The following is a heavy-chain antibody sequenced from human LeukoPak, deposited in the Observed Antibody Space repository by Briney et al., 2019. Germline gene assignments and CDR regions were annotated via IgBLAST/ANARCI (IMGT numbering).Heavy chain of an antibody. V-gene: IGHV3-49*03. CDR2: IRSKTFGGTT. D-gene: IGHD5-18*01. CDR1: GFTFGTYV. Sequence: GGSLRLSCTSSGFTFGTYVVSWFRQAPGKGLEWVAFIRSKTFGGTTEYAASVKGRFTISRDDPKSIAYLQMNSLKTEDTAVYYCTRYSGRADYWGQGTLVSVSS. J-gene: IGHJ4*02. CDR3: TRYSGRADY.